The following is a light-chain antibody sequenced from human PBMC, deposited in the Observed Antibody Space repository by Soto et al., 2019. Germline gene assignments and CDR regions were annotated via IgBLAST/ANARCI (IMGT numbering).Light chain of an antibody. CDR2: DVT. CDR1: DSDVGYYNY. J-gene: IGLJ2*01. V-gene: IGLV2-11*01. Sequence: QSVLTQPRSVAGSPGQSVSSACSGSDSDVGYYNYVSWYQQHPGKAPKLMIYDVTKRPSGVPDRFSASKSGNTASLTISGLQAEDEADYYCCSYAGYYTVVFGGGTKVTVL. CDR3: CSYAGYYTVV.